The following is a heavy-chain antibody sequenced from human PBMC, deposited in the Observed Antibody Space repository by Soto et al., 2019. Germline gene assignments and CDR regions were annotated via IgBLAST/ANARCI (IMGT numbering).Heavy chain of an antibody. CDR2: VYSNGNT. V-gene: IGHV4-31*03. CDR1: DDSLTTNKYA. D-gene: IGHD3-10*01. J-gene: IGHJ4*02. CDR3: ARASYFRPSGSYYFVS. Sequence: SETLSLTCTVSDDSLTTNKYAWTWIRQNPEKGLEWIGYVYSNGNTRSSPSLQSRVSMSVDTSKSHFSLRLSSVTAADTAVYFCARASYFRPSGSYYFVSWGQGTLVTVS.